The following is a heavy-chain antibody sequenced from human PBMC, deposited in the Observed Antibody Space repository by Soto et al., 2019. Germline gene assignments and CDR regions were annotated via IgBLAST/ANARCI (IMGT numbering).Heavy chain of an antibody. CDR3: ARDTDRPQLGGNYYYILDV. Sequence: QVQLEQSGAEVKKPGSSVKVSCKASGGTFRTAAISWVRQAPGQGLEWMGGIMPVFRTPDYAQKFQGRVTITADESTTPAYLELRGLRSADTAVYYCARDTDRPQLGGNYYYILDVWGQGTTITVSS. D-gene: IGHD2-8*02. V-gene: IGHV1-69*12. CDR2: IMPVFRTP. CDR1: GGTFRTAA. J-gene: IGHJ6*02.